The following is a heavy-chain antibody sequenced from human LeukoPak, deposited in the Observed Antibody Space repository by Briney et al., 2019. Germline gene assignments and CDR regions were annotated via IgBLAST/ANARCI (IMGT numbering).Heavy chain of an antibody. CDR3: ATSDCSGGSCYSVGGY. Sequence: GGSLRLSCAASGFTFSSYSMNWVRQAPGKGLGWVSYISSSSSTIYYADSVKGRFTISRDNAKNSLYLQMNSLRAGDTAVYYCATSDCSGGSCYSVGGYWGQGTLVTVSS. V-gene: IGHV3-48*04. CDR1: GFTFSSYS. CDR2: ISSSSSTI. J-gene: IGHJ4*02. D-gene: IGHD2-15*01.